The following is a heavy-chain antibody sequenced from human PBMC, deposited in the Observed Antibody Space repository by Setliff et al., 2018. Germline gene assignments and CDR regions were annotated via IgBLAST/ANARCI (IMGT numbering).Heavy chain of an antibody. V-gene: IGHV3-23*01. J-gene: IGHJ4*02. Sequence: LRLSCAASGFTFSASPMSWVRQAPGKGLEWVSTFSGSGVDTYYADSVKGRFTISRDYSKNTLFLQMNSLRAEDTAVYYCAEDLAHYYGSGSSPIDYWGQGTLVTVSS. CDR2: FSGSGVDT. CDR3: AEDLAHYYGSGSSPIDY. D-gene: IGHD3-10*01. CDR1: GFTFSASP.